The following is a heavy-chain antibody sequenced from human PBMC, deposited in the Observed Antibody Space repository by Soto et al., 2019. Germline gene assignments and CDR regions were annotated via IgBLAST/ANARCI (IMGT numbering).Heavy chain of an antibody. J-gene: IGHJ4*02. Sequence: PGGSLRLSCAASGFTLSTYAMSWVRQAPGKGLEWVSTIDDSGGKTYYADSVRGRVTISRDNSKSTLYLQLNSLRAEDTAVYYCAKRGSRYFYFWGQGTLVTVSA. CDR1: GFTLSTYA. CDR3: AKRGSRYFYF. V-gene: IGHV3-23*01. CDR2: IDDSGGKT.